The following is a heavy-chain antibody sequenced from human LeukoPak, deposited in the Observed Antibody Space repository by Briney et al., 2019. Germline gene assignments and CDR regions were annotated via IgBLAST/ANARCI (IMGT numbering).Heavy chain of an antibody. J-gene: IGHJ4*02. CDR2: IKQDGSEK. CDR3: ASDSSGWSQLKDY. V-gene: IGHV3-7*01. Sequence: GGSLRLSCAASGFTFSSYAMSWVRQAPGKGLEWVANIKQDGSEKYYVDSVKGRFTISRDNAKNSLYLQMNSLRAEDTAVYYCASDSSGWSQLKDYWGQGTLVTVSS. D-gene: IGHD6-19*01. CDR1: GFTFSSYA.